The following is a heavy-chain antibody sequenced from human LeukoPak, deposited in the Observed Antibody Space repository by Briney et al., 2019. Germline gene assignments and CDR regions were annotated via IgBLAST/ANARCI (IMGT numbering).Heavy chain of an antibody. CDR2: ISSSTTTI. V-gene: IGHV3-48*01. CDR3: ARGRGSQGYYFDY. CDR1: GFTFSTYS. D-gene: IGHD3-10*01. J-gene: IGHJ4*02. Sequence: GGSLRLSCAASGFTFSTYSMNWVRQAPGKGLEWVSSISSSTTTIYYADSVKGRFTISRDDAKNSLYLQMNSLRAEDTAVYYCARGRGSQGYYFDYWGQGTLVTVSS.